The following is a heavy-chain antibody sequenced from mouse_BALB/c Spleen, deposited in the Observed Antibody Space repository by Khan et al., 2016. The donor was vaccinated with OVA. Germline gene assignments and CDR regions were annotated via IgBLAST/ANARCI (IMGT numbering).Heavy chain of an antibody. D-gene: IGHD2-10*02. J-gene: IGHJ3*01. CDR2: IDPSDSKT. V-gene: IGHV1-61*01. CDR1: GYTFTSYW. CDR3: ARGGYGTSFAF. Sequence: QVQLQQPGAELVRPGTSVKLSCKASGYTFTSYWMNWVKQRPGQGLEWIGMIDPSDSKTHYNQKFKDKATLTVDKSSSTAYMHLNSLTSEDASVYYCARGGYGTSFAFWGQGTLVTVSA.